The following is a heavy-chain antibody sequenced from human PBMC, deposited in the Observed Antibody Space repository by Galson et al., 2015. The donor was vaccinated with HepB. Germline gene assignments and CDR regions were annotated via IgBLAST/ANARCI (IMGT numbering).Heavy chain of an antibody. V-gene: IGHV3-23*01. CDR3: AKDWLGVRKYYFYGLDV. D-gene: IGHD3-10*01. CDR2: ISGSIGNT. CDR1: GFTFSTYA. J-gene: IGHJ6*02. Sequence: SLRLSCAASGFTFSTYAMSWVRQAPGKGLEWVSAISGSIGNTYYADSVKGRFTISRDNSKNTLYLQMNSLRAEDTAVFFCAKDWLGVRKYYFYGLDVWGQGTTVTVSS.